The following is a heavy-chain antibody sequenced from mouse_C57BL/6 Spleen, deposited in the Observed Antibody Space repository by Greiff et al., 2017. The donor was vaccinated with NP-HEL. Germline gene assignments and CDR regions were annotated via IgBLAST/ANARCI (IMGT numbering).Heavy chain of an antibody. CDR1: GYSITSGYY. CDR3: ATRGYDGYYWYFDV. J-gene: IGHJ1*03. D-gene: IGHD2-3*01. CDR2: ISYDGSN. V-gene: IGHV3-6*01. Sequence: EVKLEESGPGLVKPSQSLSLTCSVTGYSITSGYYWNWIRQFPGNKLEWMGYISYDGSNNYNPSLKNRISITRDTSKNQFFLKWNSVTTEDTATYYCATRGYDGYYWYFDVWGTGTTVTVSS.